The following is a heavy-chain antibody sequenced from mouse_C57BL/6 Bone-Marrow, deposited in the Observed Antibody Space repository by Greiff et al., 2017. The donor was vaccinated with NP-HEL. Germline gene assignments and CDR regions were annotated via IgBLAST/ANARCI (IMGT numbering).Heavy chain of an antibody. CDR3: ARDGNDYAMDY. V-gene: IGHV1-26*01. CDR1: GYTFTDYY. Sequence: EVQLQQSGPELVKPGASVKISCKASGYTFTDYYMHWVKQSHGKSLEWIGDINPNNGGTSYNQKFKGKATLTVDKSSSTAYMELRSLTSEDSAVYYWARDGNDYAMDYWGQGTSVTVSS. D-gene: IGHD2-1*01. J-gene: IGHJ4*01. CDR2: INPNNGGT.